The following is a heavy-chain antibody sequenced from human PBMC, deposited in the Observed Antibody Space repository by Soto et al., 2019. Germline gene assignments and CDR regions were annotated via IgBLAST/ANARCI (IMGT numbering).Heavy chain of an antibody. CDR1: GGSLSSYY. V-gene: IGHV4-59*01. Sequence: SETLSLTCPVSGGSLSSYYLSWIRQPPGKGLEWIGYMYYSGSTNYNPSLKSRVTISIDTSRNQFSLKLSSVTAADTAVYYCARGTFGVVKDWGQGTLVTVSS. D-gene: IGHD3-3*01. J-gene: IGHJ4*02. CDR3: ARGTFGVVKD. CDR2: MYYSGST.